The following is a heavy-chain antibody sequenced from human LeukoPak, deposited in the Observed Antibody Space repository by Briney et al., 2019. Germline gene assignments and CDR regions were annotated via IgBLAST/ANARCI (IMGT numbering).Heavy chain of an antibody. J-gene: IGHJ4*02. Sequence: EASVKVSCKASGGTFSSYTISWVRQAPGQGLEWMGRIIPILGIANYAQKFQGRVTITADKSASTAYMELSSLRSEDTAVYYCARGVWSSHNKEYFLDYWGQGTLVTVSS. V-gene: IGHV1-69*02. CDR2: IIPILGIA. CDR1: GGTFSSYT. D-gene: IGHD2-2*01. CDR3: ARGVWSSHNKEYFLDY.